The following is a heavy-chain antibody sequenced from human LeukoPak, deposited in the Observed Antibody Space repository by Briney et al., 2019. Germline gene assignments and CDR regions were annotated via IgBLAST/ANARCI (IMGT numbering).Heavy chain of an antibody. V-gene: IGHV1-69*08. CDR3: ARYLVIRGDAFDI. D-gene: IGHD3-16*02. Sequence: GSSAKVSCKASGGTFSNYTINWVRQAPGQRLEWMGRIIPIVGTANCAQNFQGRVTITADKSTSTAYMELSSLRSEDTAVYYCARYLVIRGDAFDIWGQGTMVTVSS. CDR2: IIPIVGTA. CDR1: GGTFSNYT. J-gene: IGHJ3*02.